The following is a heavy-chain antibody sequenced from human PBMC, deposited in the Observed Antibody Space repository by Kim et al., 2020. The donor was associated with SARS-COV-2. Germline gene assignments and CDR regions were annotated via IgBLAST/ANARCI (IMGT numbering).Heavy chain of an antibody. Sequence: GGSLRLSFAASGVTFSSYGMHWVRQAPGKGLEWVAVISYDCNNKYYAYSVKGRFTISRDNSKKTLYLQMNSLRAEDTAVYYCAKDLEDTGAYWGQGTLVTVSS. CDR2: ISYDCNNK. J-gene: IGHJ4*02. V-gene: IGHV3-30*18. CDR3: AKDLEDTGAY. CDR1: GVTFSSYG. D-gene: IGHD5-18*01.